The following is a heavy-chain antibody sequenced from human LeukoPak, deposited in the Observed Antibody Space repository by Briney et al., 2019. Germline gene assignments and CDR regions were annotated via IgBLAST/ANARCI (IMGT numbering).Heavy chain of an antibody. CDR1: GFTFSSYG. J-gene: IGHJ4*02. Sequence: GGSLRLSCAASGFTFSSYGMHWVRQAPGKGLEWVAVIWYDGSNKYYADSVKGRFTISRDNSKNTLYLQMNSLRAEDTAVYYCARVAVVPAAIFWGQGTLVTVSS. D-gene: IGHD2-2*01. CDR3: ARVAVVPAAIF. V-gene: IGHV3-33*01. CDR2: IWYDGSNK.